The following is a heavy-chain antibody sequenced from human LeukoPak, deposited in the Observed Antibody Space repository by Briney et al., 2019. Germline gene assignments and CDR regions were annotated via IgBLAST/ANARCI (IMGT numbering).Heavy chain of an antibody. Sequence: PSETLSLTCTVSGGSISSYFWTWIRQPAGKGLEWDGHICTSGFTTYNPSLMSRLTMSVDTSKNQFSLKLSSVTAADTAVYYCAREEAAAGRSIDYWGQGTLVTVSS. CDR2: ICTSGFT. V-gene: IGHV4-4*07. CDR3: AREEAAAGRSIDY. CDR1: GGSISSYF. J-gene: IGHJ4*02. D-gene: IGHD6-13*01.